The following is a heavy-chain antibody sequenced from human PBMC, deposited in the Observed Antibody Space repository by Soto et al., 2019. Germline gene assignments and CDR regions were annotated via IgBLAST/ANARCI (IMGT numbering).Heavy chain of an antibody. V-gene: IGHV1-69*13. CDR1: GGTFSSYA. CDR2: IIPIFGTA. CDR3: ARVSGPGNYTSHHPFYHYYGMDV. Sequence: VKVSCKASGGTFSSYAISWVRQAPGQGLEWMGGIIPIFGTANYAQKFQGRVTITADESTSTAYMELSSLRSEDTAVYYCARVSGPGNYTSHHPFYHYYGMDVWGQGTTVTVSS. J-gene: IGHJ6*02. D-gene: IGHD2-2*02.